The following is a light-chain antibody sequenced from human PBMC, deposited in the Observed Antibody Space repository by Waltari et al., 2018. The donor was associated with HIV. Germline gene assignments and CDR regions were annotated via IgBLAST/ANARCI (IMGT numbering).Light chain of an antibody. CDR1: SSNIGAGFD. J-gene: IGLJ1*01. V-gene: IGLV1-40*01. CDR2: GNI. Sequence: QSVLTQPPSVSGAPGQRVTISCTGSSSNIGAGFDVHSYQPVPGTAPKLLIYGNINRPSGVPDRFSGSKSGASASLAITGLQAEDEADYYCQSYDSSLSGSRVFGTGTKVTVL. CDR3: QSYDSSLSGSRV.